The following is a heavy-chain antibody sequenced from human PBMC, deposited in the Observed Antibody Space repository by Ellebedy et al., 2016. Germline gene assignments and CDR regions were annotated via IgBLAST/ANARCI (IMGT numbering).Heavy chain of an antibody. D-gene: IGHD3-9*01. J-gene: IGHJ4*02. CDR1: ADSISYYF. V-gene: IGHV4-59*08. CDR2: ISYSGTT. Sequence: SETLSLXXTVSADSISYYFWSWIRQSPGKGLEWIGYISYSGTTSYNPSLESRVTMSRDTSKKQFFLNLRSVTAADTAVYYCATTGEYSTGYGMDYWGQGTLVTVSS. CDR3: ATTGEYSTGYGMDY.